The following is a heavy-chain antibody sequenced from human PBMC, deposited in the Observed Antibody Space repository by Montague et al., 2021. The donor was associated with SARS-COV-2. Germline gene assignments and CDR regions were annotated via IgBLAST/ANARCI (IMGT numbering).Heavy chain of an antibody. CDR3: ARGSGWMGNAFDI. CDR2: IYFSGSS. Sequence: SETLSLTCTVSGGSVSSSGYYWGWIRQPPGKGLEWIGSIYFSGSSXYKPSLKSRVTISVDTSKNQFSLKLSSVTAADTAVYYCARGSGWMGNAFDIWGQGTMVTVSS. V-gene: IGHV4-39*07. D-gene: IGHD6-19*01. CDR1: GGSVSSSGYY. J-gene: IGHJ3*02.